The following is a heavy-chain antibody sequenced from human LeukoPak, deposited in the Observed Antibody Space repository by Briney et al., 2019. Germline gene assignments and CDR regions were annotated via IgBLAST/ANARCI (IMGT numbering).Heavy chain of an antibody. J-gene: IGHJ3*02. Sequence: GGSLRLSCAASGFTFSSYGMHWVRQAPGKGLEWVAVIWYDGSNKYYADSVKGRFTISRDNSENTLYLQMNSLRAEDTAVYYCARDLNPDCSSTSCYAGGVFDIWGQGTMVTVSS. CDR2: IWYDGSNK. V-gene: IGHV3-33*01. CDR3: ARDLNPDCSSTSCYAGGVFDI. D-gene: IGHD2-2*01. CDR1: GFTFSSYG.